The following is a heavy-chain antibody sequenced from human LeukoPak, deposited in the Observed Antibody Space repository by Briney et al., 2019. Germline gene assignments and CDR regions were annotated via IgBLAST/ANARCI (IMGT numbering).Heavy chain of an antibody. CDR2: IYYSGST. Sequence: PSETLSLTCTVSGGSISSYYWSWIRQPPGKGLEWIGYIYYSGSTNYNPSLKSRVTISVDTSKNQFSLKLSSVTAADTAVYYCASGGMRGSYLRVAFDIWGQGTMVTVSS. CDR1: GGSISSYY. V-gene: IGHV4-59*08. CDR3: ASGGMRGSYLRVAFDI. J-gene: IGHJ3*02. D-gene: IGHD1-26*01.